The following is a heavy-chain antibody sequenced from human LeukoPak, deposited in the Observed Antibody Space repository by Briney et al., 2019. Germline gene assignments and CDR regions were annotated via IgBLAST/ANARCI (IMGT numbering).Heavy chain of an antibody. CDR1: GFTVSSNC. J-gene: IGHJ4*02. Sequence: GGSLRLSCAASGFTVSSNCMSWVRQAPGKGLVWVSRINTDGSSTSYADSVKGRFTISRDNAKNTLYLQMNSLRAEDTAVYYCARGGPRRGAYFDYWGQGTLVTVSS. V-gene: IGHV3-74*01. CDR2: INTDGSST. CDR3: ARGGPRRGAYFDY.